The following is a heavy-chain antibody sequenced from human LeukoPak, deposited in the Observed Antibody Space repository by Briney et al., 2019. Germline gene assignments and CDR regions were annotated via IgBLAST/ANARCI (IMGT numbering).Heavy chain of an antibody. D-gene: IGHD3-10*01. CDR2: IRYDGSNK. J-gene: IGHJ4*02. V-gene: IGHV3-30*02. Sequence: GGSLRLSCAASGLTFSSYGMHWVRQAPGKGLEWVAFIRYDGSNKYYADSVKGRFTISRDNSKNTLYLQMNSLRAEDTAVYYCAKDPDGMVRGVPYYFDYWGQGTLVTVSS. CDR3: AKDPDGMVRGVPYYFDY. CDR1: GLTFSSYG.